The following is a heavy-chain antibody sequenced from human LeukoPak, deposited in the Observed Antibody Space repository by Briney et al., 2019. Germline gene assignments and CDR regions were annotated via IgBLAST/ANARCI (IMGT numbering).Heavy chain of an antibody. CDR1: GGSISSYY. D-gene: IGHD2-15*01. CDR2: IYYSGST. CDR3: ARSSSGGTFFDY. V-gene: IGHV4-59*12. J-gene: IGHJ4*02. Sequence: SETLSLTCTVSGGSISSYYWSWIRQPPGKGLEWIGYIYYSGSTNYNPSLKSRVTISVDRSKNQFSLKLSSVTAADTAVYYCARSSSGGTFFDYWGQGTLVTVSS.